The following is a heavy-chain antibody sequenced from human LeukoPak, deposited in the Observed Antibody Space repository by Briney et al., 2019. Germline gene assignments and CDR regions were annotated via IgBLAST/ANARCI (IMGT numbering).Heavy chain of an antibody. J-gene: IGHJ4*02. D-gene: IGHD6-6*01. CDR1: GGSISSGSYY. CDR3: ARLVLEYSSSSDY. Sequence: SETLSLTCTVSGGSISSGSYYWGWIRQPPGKGLEWIGSIYYSGSAYYNPSLKSRVTISVDTSKNQFSLKLSAVTAADTAVYYCARLVLEYSSSSDYWGQGTLVTVSS. CDR2: IYYSGSA. V-gene: IGHV4-39*01.